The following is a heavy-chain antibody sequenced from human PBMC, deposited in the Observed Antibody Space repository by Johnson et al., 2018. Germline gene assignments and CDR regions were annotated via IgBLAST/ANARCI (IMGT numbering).Heavy chain of an antibody. V-gene: IGHV3-74*01. Sequence: VQLQESGGGLVQPGGSXRLSCAASGFTFSSYWMHWVRQAPGKGLVWVSRINSDGSSTSYADSVKGRFTISRDNAKNTLYLQMNSLRAEDKGVYYCARERTGGKGGLDAFDIWGQGTMVTVSS. J-gene: IGHJ3*02. CDR3: ARERTGGKGGLDAFDI. D-gene: IGHD4-23*01. CDR2: INSDGSST. CDR1: GFTFSSYW.